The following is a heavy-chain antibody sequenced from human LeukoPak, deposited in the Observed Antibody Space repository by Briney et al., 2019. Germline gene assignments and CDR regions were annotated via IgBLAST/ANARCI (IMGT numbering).Heavy chain of an antibody. CDR3: VRESRPGGAMGLYHNLDY. J-gene: IGHJ4*02. D-gene: IGHD1-1*01. CDR1: GFTFRDFW. CDR2: IKEDGTEK. Sequence: PGGSLKLSCSGSGFTFRDFWKTWGRQTPGEGLEWGGKIKEDGTEKNLVDSVKGRFTISRDNTKNLLFLEMNNLRGDDTAIYYCVRESRPGGAMGLYHNLDYWGQGTLVAVSS. V-gene: IGHV3-7*01.